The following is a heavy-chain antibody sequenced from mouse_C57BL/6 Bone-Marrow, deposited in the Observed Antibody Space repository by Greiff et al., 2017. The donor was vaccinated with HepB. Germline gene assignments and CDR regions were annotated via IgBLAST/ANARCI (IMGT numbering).Heavy chain of an antibody. CDR1: GFTFSDYG. Sequence: HLVESGGGLVKPGGSLKLSCAASGFTFSDYGMHWVRQAPEKGLEWVAYISSGSSAIYYADTVKGRFTISRDNAKNTLFLQMTSLRSEDTAMYYCATDYYYGSSYGYYAMDYWGQGTSVTVSS. D-gene: IGHD1-1*01. CDR3: ATDYYYGSSYGYYAMDY. CDR2: ISSGSSAI. V-gene: IGHV5-17*01. J-gene: IGHJ4*01.